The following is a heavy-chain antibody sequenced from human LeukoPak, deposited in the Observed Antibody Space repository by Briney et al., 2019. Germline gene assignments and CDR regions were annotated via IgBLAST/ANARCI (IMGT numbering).Heavy chain of an antibody. CDR1: GFTFIPYE. Sequence: GGSLRLSCAASGFTFIPYEMNWVRQAPGKGLKRVSYISGTGRTVYYADSVKGRFTISRDSAKRSLYLQMNSLRAEDTAVYYCASQGIAVAATLDYWGQGTLVTVSS. D-gene: IGHD6-19*01. CDR3: ASQGIAVAATLDY. V-gene: IGHV3-48*03. CDR2: ISGTGRTV. J-gene: IGHJ4*02.